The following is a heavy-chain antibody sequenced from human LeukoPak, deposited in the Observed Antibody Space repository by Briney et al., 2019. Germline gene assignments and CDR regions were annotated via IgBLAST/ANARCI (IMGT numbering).Heavy chain of an antibody. CDR1: GFTFSSXX. D-gene: IGHD2-2*01. CDR2: IXXXGSNK. CDR3: AKDLDCSSTSCYEGYXGMXX. Sequence: RLSXXASGFTFSSXXMHWVRQAPGKGLEWVAXIXXXGSNKYYADSVKGRFTISRDNSKNTLYLKMNSLRAEDTAVYYCAKDLDCSSTSCYEGYXGMXXWG. V-gene: IGHV3-30*18. J-gene: IGHJ6*02.